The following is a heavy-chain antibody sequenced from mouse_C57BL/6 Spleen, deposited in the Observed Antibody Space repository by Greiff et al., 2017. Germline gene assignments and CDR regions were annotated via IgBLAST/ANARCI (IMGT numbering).Heavy chain of an antibody. CDR2: IDPETGGT. CDR3: TRSLHREFAY. D-gene: IGHD6-1*01. CDR1: GYTFTDYE. V-gene: IGHV1-15*01. Sequence: VQLQQSGAELVRPGASVTLSCKASGYTFTDYEMHWVKQTPVHGLEWIGAIDPETGGTAYNQKFKGKAILTADKSSSTAYMELRSLTSEDSAVYYCTRSLHREFAYWGKGTMVTVSA. J-gene: IGHJ3*01.